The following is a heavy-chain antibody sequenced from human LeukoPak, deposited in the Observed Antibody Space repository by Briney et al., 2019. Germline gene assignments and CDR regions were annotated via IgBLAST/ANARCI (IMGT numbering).Heavy chain of an antibody. V-gene: IGHV1-18*01. Sequence: ASVRVSCKASGYTFTSYGISWVRQAPGQGLEWMGWISAYNGNTNYAQKLQGRVTMTTDTSTSTAYMDLRSLRSDDTAVYYCARGKLNFDWLLDSYYGMDVWGQGTTVTVSS. CDR3: ARGKLNFDWLLDSYYGMDV. CDR2: ISAYNGNT. CDR1: GYTFTSYG. D-gene: IGHD3-9*01. J-gene: IGHJ6*02.